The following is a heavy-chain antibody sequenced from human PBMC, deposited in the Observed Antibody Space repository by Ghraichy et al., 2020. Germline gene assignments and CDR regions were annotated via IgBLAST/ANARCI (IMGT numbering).Heavy chain of an antibody. CDR1: GGSISSYY. Sequence: SQTLSLTCTVSGGSISSYYWSWIRQPPGKGLEWIGYIYYSGSTNYNPSLKSRVTISVDTSKNQFSLKLSSVTAADTAVYYCARGLSSWYDYYYYGMDVWGQGTTVTVSS. CDR2: IYYSGST. D-gene: IGHD6-13*01. J-gene: IGHJ6*02. CDR3: ARGLSSWYDYYYYGMDV. V-gene: IGHV4-59*01.